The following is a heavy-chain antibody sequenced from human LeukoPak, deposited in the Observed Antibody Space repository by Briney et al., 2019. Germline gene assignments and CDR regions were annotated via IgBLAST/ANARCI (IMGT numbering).Heavy chain of an antibody. CDR3: AKDRWELLGLFDY. J-gene: IGHJ4*02. CDR2: ISGSGGST. Sequence: PGGSLRLSCAASGFTFSSYAMSRVRQAPGKGLEWVSAISGSGGSTYYADSVKGRFTISRDNSKNTLYLQMNSLRAEDTAVYYCAKDRWELLGLFDYWGQGTLVTVSS. D-gene: IGHD1-26*01. V-gene: IGHV3-23*01. CDR1: GFTFSSYA.